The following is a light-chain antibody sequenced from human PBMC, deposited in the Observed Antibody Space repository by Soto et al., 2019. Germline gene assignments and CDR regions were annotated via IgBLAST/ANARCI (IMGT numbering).Light chain of an antibody. J-gene: IGLJ2*01. CDR2: DVT. CDR3: SSFAGSHVA. V-gene: IGLV2-11*01. Sequence: QAVVTQPASVSGSPGQSITISCTGTSSDVGGYDFVSWYQQLPGKAPKLMIYDVTKRPSGVPDRFSGSKSGNTASLSISGLRAEDEADYYCSSFAGSHVAFGGGTKLTVL. CDR1: SSDVGGYDF.